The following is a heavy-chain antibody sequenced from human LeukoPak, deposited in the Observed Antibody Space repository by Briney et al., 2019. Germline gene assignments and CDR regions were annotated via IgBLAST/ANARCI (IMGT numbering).Heavy chain of an antibody. Sequence: SETLSLTCTGSGGSISSDYYYWRGMRQPPGKGLECRGYIYYSGSTYYNPSLKSRVTISVDTSKNQLPLKLRSVTAADTAVYSCASKGLVTYYFAYWGQGPLVIVSS. CDR2: IYYSGST. CDR3: ASKGLVTYYFAY. J-gene: IGHJ4*02. V-gene: IGHV4-30-4*01. CDR1: GGSISSDYYY.